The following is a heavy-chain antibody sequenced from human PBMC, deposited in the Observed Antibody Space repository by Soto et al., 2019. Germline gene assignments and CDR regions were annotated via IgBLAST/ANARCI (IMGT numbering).Heavy chain of an antibody. CDR2: ISGSGGST. V-gene: IGHV3-23*01. CDR3: AKGSLPRSNGGMDV. D-gene: IGHD1-26*01. J-gene: IGHJ6*02. Sequence: GGSLRLSCAASGFTFSSYAMSWVRQAPGKGLEWVSAISGSGGSTYYADSVKGRFTISRDNSKNTLYLQMNSLGAEDTAVYYCAKGSLPRSNGGMDVWGQGTTVTVSS. CDR1: GFTFSSYA.